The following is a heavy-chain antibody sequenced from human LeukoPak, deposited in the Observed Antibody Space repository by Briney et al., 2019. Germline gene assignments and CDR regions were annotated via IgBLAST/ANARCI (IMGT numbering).Heavy chain of an antibody. J-gene: IGHJ3*02. D-gene: IGHD4-17*01. Sequence: SETLSLTCTVSGGSISSYYWSWIRQPPGKGLEWIGYIYYSGSTNYNPSLKSRVTISVDTSKNQFSLKLSSVTAADTAVYYCARDEWALWGDYHAFDIWGQGTMVTVSS. CDR3: ARDEWALWGDYHAFDI. CDR2: IYYSGST. V-gene: IGHV4-59*01. CDR1: GGSISSYY.